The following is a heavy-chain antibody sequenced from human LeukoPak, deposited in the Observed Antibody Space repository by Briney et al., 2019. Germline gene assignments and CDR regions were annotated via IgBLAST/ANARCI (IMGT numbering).Heavy chain of an antibody. CDR1: GYTFTGYY. CDR3: ARDRAITMVRGVTPWYFDY. Sequence: ASVKVSCKASGYTFTGYYMHWVRQAPGQGLEWMGWINPNSGGTNYAQKFQGRVTMTRDTSISTAYMELSRLRSDDTAVYYCARDRAITMVRGVTPWYFDYWGQGTLVTVSS. D-gene: IGHD3-10*01. J-gene: IGHJ4*02. V-gene: IGHV1-2*02. CDR2: INPNSGGT.